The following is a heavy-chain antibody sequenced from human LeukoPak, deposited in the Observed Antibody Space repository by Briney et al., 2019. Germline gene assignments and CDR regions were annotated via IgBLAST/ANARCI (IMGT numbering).Heavy chain of an antibody. CDR2: ISSSSSYI. V-gene: IGHV3-21*04. CDR1: GFTFSSYS. CDR3: AKGIHSSRGYSGYDHWDYFDY. D-gene: IGHD5-12*01. Sequence: GGSLRLSCAASGFTFSSYSMNWVRQAPGKGLEWVSSISSSSSYIYYADSVKGRFTISRDNSKNTLYLQMNSLRAEDTAVYYCAKGIHSSRGYSGYDHWDYFDYWGQGTLVTVSS. J-gene: IGHJ4*02.